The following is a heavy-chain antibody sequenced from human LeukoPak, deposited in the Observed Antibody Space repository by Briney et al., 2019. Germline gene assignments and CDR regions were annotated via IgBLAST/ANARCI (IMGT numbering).Heavy chain of an antibody. Sequence: PSETLSLTCTVSGGSISSYYWSWIRQPAGKGLEWIGRIYTSGSTNYNPSLKSRVTMSVDTSKNQFSLKLSSVTAADTAVYYCARERYDFWSGYYTYYYYMDVWGKGTTVTVSS. CDR1: GGSISSYY. CDR3: ARERYDFWSGYYTYYYYMDV. D-gene: IGHD3-3*01. V-gene: IGHV4-4*07. CDR2: IYTSGST. J-gene: IGHJ6*03.